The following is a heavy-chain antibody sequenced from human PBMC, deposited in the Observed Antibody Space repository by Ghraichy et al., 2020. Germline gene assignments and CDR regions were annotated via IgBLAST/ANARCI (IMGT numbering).Heavy chain of an antibody. V-gene: IGHV1-2*02. CDR1: GYSFTAYY. D-gene: IGHD3-10*01. Sequence: ASVKVSCKASGYSFTAYYIHWVRQAPGQGLEWMGWINPNSGGTNFAQKFQGRVTMTRDTSSATAYMELNSLTSDDTALYYCARDPSTAFGMALTMVPFDSWGQGTQVTVSS. J-gene: IGHJ4*02. CDR3: ARDPSTAFGMALTMVPFDS. CDR2: INPNSGGT.